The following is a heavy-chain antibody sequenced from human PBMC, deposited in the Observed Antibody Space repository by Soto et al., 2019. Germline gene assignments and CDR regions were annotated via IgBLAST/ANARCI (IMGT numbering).Heavy chain of an antibody. J-gene: IGHJ5*01. V-gene: IGHV4-39*02. D-gene: IGHD2-21*01. CDR1: GVCLHNSHSF. CDR3: GRVVEGATRHTDFDS. CDR2: VYYSGGA. Sequence: QVHLQESGPGLVKPSGTLSLTCAVSGVCLHNSHSFWGWLRQPPGKGLEFIANVYYSGGAPYNPSFKSGVTISADTATNRVPLRMSSVTAADTAVYFCGRVVEGATRHTDFDSWGQGTLVTVSS.